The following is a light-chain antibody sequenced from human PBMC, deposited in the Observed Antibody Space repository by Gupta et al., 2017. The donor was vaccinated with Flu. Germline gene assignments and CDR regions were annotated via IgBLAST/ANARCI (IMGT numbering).Light chain of an antibody. CDR2: EDT. Sequence: FMLTQPHAVSESPGKTVTISCTRSSGSIASNYVQWYQQRPGSSPTTVIFEDTRRPSGCSDRCSGSSDSSSNSASLTITGLKTDDEADYYCQSYDISNMGVVFGGGTKLTVL. CDR3: QSYDISNMGVV. V-gene: IGLV6-57*01. J-gene: IGLJ2*01. CDR1: SGSIASNY.